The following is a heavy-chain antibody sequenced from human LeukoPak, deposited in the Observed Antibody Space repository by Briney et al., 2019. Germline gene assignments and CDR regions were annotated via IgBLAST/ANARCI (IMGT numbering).Heavy chain of an antibody. CDR1: GGSITSHY. Sequence: SETLSLTCTVSGGSITSHYWIWIRQAPGKGLEWSGCIYYSGRTKYNPSLQSRVTISLNTSEKKFSLKVTSVTAADTAVYYCTRLLDNDSSGDPDTFDMWGQGTVVTVSS. D-gene: IGHD3-22*01. J-gene: IGHJ3*02. CDR2: IYYSGRT. V-gene: IGHV4-59*08. CDR3: TRLLDNDSSGDPDTFDM.